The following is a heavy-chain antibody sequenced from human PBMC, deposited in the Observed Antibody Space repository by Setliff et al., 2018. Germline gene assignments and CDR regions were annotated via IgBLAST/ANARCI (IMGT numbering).Heavy chain of an antibody. V-gene: IGHV1-69*13. CDR2: IIPIFGTA. CDR1: GATFSSYA. D-gene: IGHD3-16*01. J-gene: IGHJ4*02. CDR3: ARLLPLVGPGGPFDY. Sequence: SVKVSCKASGATFSSYAISWVRQAPGQGLEWMGRIIPIFGTANYAQKFQGRVTITADESTSTAYMELSSLRSEDTAVYYCARLLPLVGPGGPFDYWGQGTLVTVSS.